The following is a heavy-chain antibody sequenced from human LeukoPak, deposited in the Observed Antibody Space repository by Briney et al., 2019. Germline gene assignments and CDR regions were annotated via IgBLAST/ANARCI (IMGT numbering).Heavy chain of an antibody. J-gene: IGHJ4*02. Sequence: SETLSLTCTVSGGSISSYYWSWIRQPPGKGLEWIGYIYYSGSTNYNPSLKSRVTISVDTSKNQFSLKLSSVTAADTAVYYCARGLWFGEFPDYWGQGTLVTVSS. CDR3: ARGLWFGEFPDY. CDR1: GGSISSYY. V-gene: IGHV4-59*01. D-gene: IGHD3-10*01. CDR2: IYYSGST.